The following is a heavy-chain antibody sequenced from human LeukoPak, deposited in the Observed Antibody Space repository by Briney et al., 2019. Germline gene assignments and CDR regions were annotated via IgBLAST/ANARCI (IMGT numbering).Heavy chain of an antibody. CDR1: GDSVSSGNYY. Sequence: SETLSLTCTVSGDSVSSGNYYLSWIRQPPGKGLEWIGYIYYSGSTKYNPSLKSRVTISVDTSKNQFSLKLSSVTAADTAVYYCARDAKNDYVWGSYLWGQGTLVTVSS. CDR2: IYYSGST. CDR3: ARDAKNDYVWGSYL. V-gene: IGHV4-61*01. J-gene: IGHJ4*02. D-gene: IGHD3-16*02.